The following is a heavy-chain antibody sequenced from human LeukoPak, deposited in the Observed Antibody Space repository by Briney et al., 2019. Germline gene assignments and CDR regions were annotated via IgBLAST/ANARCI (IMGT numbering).Heavy chain of an antibody. CDR3: ARSDYIVVDY. V-gene: IGHV4-39*01. Sequence: SETLSLTCTVSGGSISSSSYYWGWIRQPPGKGLEWIGSIYYSGSTYYNPSLKNRVTISVDTSKNQFSLKLSSVTAADTAVYYCARSDYIVVDYWGQGTLVTVSS. CDR1: GGSISSSSYY. CDR2: IYYSGST. D-gene: IGHD2-15*01. J-gene: IGHJ4*02.